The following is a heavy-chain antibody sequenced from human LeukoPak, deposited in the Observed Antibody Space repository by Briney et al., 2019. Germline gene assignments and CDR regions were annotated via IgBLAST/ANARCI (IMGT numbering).Heavy chain of an antibody. J-gene: IGHJ4*02. CDR3: ARVFYDILTGYGIVDY. D-gene: IGHD3-9*01. CDR1: GFTVSSSY. CDR2: IYAGGTT. V-gene: IGHV3-53*04. Sequence: GSLRLSCAASGFTVSSSYMSWVRQAPGKGLEWVSVIYAGGTTYYADSVKGRFTISRHNSKNTLYLQMNSLRADDTAVYYCARVFYDILTGYGIVDYWGQGTLVTVSS.